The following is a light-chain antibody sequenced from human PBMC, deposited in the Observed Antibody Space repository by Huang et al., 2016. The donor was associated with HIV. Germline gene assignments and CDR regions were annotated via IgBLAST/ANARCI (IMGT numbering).Light chain of an antibody. CDR1: QGIGND. J-gene: IGKJ1*01. V-gene: IGKV1-6*01. CDR2: PAS. Sequence: AIQMTQSPSSLSASVGDRVTVTCRASQGIGNDLGWYQQKPGKAPKLLIFPASRLQSGVPSRFSGSGSGTDFTLTISSLQPEDFATYYCLQDYNYPRTFGQGTKVDIK. CDR3: LQDYNYPRT.